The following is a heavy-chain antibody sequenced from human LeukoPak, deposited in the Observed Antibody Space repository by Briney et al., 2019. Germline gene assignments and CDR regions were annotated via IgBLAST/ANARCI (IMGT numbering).Heavy chain of an antibody. Sequence: ASVTVSCTASGSTFTDYYMHWVRQATGQGLEWMGWINPNSGGTNFAQKFQGRVTMTRDTSISTAYMELNRLRSDDTAVYYCARAGLWDYSDSSGYHNGAFDIWGQGTMVNVSS. CDR1: GSTFTDYY. V-gene: IGHV1-2*02. CDR3: ARAGLWDYSDSSGYHNGAFDI. J-gene: IGHJ3*02. D-gene: IGHD3-22*01. CDR2: INPNSGGT.